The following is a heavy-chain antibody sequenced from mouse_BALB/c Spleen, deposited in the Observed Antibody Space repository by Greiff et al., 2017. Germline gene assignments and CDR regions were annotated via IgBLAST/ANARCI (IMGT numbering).Heavy chain of an antibody. V-gene: IGHV1-4*01. J-gene: IGHJ4*01. CDR1: GYTFTSYT. D-gene: IGHD1-1*01. CDR3: ARYYYGSSYHYAMDY. CDR2: INPSSGYT. Sequence: QVHVKQSGAELARPGASVKMSCKASGYTFTSYTMHWVKQRPGQGLEWIGYINPSSGYTNYNQKFKDKATLTADKSSSTAYMQLSSLTSEDSAVYYCARYYYGSSYHYAMDYWGQGTSVTVSS.